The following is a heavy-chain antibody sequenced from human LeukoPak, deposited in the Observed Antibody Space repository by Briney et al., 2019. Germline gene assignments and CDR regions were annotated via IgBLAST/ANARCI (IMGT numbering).Heavy chain of an antibody. CDR3: ARDRLYCSGRSCYSVNWFDP. J-gene: IGHJ5*02. Sequence: GASVKVSCKASGYTFTGYYLHWVRQAPGQGLEWMGWINPNSGGTNYAQKFQGRVTMTRDTSISTAYMELSRLRSDDTAVYYCARDRLYCSGRSCYSVNWFDPWGQGTLVTVSS. D-gene: IGHD2-15*01. CDR1: GYTFTGYY. V-gene: IGHV1-2*02. CDR2: INPNSGGT.